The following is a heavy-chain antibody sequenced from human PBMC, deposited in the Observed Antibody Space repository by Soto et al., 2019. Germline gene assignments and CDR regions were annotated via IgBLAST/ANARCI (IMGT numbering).Heavy chain of an antibody. D-gene: IGHD2-15*01. CDR2: IKHSGST. CDR1: GGSFSGYY. V-gene: IGHV4-34*01. CDR3: ASRRDVVVVVASPPFLDS. Sequence: QVQLQQWGAGLLKPSETLSLTCAVYGGSFSGYYWSGIRQPPGKGLEWMGEIKHSGSTNYNPSLKSRVTLSGDTSKKQFSLKLSSVTAEDTAVYYCASRRDVVVVVASPPFLDSWGKGTLVTVSS. J-gene: IGHJ4*02.